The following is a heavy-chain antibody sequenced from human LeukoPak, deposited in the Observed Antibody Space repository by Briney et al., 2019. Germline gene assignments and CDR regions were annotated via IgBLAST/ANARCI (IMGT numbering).Heavy chain of an antibody. J-gene: IGHJ6*03. CDR2: IHYSGST. Sequence: SETLSLTCTVSGGSISSSNYYWGWIRQPPGKGLEWIESIHYSGSTYYNPSLKSRVTISVDTSKNQFSLKLSSVTAADTAVYYCARETSQKGAHYMDVWGKGTTVTISS. CDR3: ARETSQKGAHYMDV. V-gene: IGHV4-39*07. CDR1: GGSISSSNYY. D-gene: IGHD3-16*01.